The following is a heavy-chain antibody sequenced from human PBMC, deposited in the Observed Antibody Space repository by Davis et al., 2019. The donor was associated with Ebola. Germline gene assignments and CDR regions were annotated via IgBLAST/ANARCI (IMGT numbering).Heavy chain of an antibody. V-gene: IGHV4-34*01. CDR2: IYHSGST. CDR1: GGSFSGYY. CDR3: ATTEPDQLWFRLDS. D-gene: IGHD3-10*01. J-gene: IGHJ4*02. Sequence: GSLRLSCAVYGGSFSGYYWSWIRQPPGKGLEWIGEIYHSGSTNYNPSLKSRVTISVDKSKNQFSLIVSSVTAADTAVYYCATTEPDQLWFRLDSWGQGTPVTVSS.